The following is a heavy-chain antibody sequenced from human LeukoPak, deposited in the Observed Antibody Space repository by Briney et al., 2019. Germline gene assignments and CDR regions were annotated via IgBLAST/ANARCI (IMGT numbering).Heavy chain of an antibody. CDR3: ARDSSGYYRIDY. D-gene: IGHD3-22*01. CDR1: GGXISSYY. V-gene: IGHV4-59*08. CDR2: VFHSGRT. Sequence: SETLSLTCSASGGXISSYYWSWLRQPPGKGLEWIGYVFHSGRTNYNPSLKSRVTISVDTSKNQFSLKLTSVTAADTAVYYCARDSSGYYRIDYWGQGTLVTVSS. J-gene: IGHJ4*02.